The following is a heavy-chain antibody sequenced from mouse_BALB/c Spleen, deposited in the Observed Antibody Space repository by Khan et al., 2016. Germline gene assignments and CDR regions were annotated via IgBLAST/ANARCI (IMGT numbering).Heavy chain of an antibody. D-gene: IGHD2-5*01. J-gene: IGHJ4*01. CDR2: ILPGGGTP. V-gene: IGHV1-9*01. CDR3: SRSYYINYDAMDY. Sequence: QVQLLQSGAELMKPGASVKLSCKASGYTFRSYWIEWVKQTPGHGLEWIGEILPGGGTPTYTEKFKGQFTFTADTSSNTAYLQLSSLTYEDSAVLSCSRSYYINYDAMDYWGQGTSVTVSA. CDR1: GYTFRSYW.